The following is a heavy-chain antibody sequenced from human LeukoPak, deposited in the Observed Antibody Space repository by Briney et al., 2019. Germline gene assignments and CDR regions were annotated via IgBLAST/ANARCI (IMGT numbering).Heavy chain of an antibody. V-gene: IGHV3-48*01. CDR1: GFTFSSYS. Sequence: PGGSLRLSRAASGFTFSSYSMNWVRQAPGKGLEWVSYISSSSSTIYYADSVKGRFTISRDNAKNSLYLQMNSLRAEDTAVYYCARGRFTFGGVFDYWGQGTLVTVSS. J-gene: IGHJ4*02. CDR2: ISSSSSTI. CDR3: ARGRFTFGGVFDY. D-gene: IGHD3-16*01.